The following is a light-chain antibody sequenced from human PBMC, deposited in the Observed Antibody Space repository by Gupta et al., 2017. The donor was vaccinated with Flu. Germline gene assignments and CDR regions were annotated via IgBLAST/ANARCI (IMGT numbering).Light chain of an antibody. CDR3: QQYNNWPLLT. Sequence: ETQVTQSPATLSVSPGDRVTLSCWASQSVGSNLAWYQQKPGQTPRLLIYGASSRATGIPARFSGSGSGTDFTLTITSRQSEDFAVYYCQQYNNWPLLTFGGGTKVEI. CDR2: GAS. CDR1: QSVGSN. V-gene: IGKV3-15*01. J-gene: IGKJ4*01.